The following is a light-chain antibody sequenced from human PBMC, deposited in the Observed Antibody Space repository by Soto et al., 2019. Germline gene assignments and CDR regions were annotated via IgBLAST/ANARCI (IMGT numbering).Light chain of an antibody. J-gene: IGKJ1*01. V-gene: IGKV1-39*01. CDR2: AAS. Sequence: DIQMTQSPSSLSASVGDRVTITCRASQSISSYLNWYQQKPGKAPKLLIYAASSLQSGVPSRFSGSGSGTEFTLTISSLQPEDFATYYCQPSYSTPRTFGQGTKVDIK. CDR3: QPSYSTPRT. CDR1: QSISSY.